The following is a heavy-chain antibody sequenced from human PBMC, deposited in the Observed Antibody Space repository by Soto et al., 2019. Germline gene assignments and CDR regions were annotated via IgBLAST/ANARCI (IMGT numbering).Heavy chain of an antibody. Sequence: SETLSLTCTVSGGSISSSSYYWGGIRQPPGKGLEWIGSIYYSGSTYYNPSLKSRVTISVDTSKNQFSLKLSSVTAADTAVYYCARVTGGSSINWFEPWGQGTLVTVSS. CDR3: ARVTGGSSINWFEP. CDR2: IYYSGST. V-gene: IGHV4-39*01. CDR1: GGSISSSSYY. D-gene: IGHD2-15*01. J-gene: IGHJ5*02.